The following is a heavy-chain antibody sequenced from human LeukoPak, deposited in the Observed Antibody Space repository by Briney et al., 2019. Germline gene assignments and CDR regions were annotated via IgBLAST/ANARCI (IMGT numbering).Heavy chain of an antibody. D-gene: IGHD1-1*01. V-gene: IGHV3-48*01. J-gene: IGHJ4*02. CDR1: GFPFIEYS. Sequence: GGSLRLSCTASGFPFIEYSMNWVRQAPGKGLEWISYIGIDSGNTKYADSVRGRFTISADKAKNSLYLQMNSLRVEDTAVYYCARDHNYAFDNWAREPWSPSPQ. CDR3: ARDHNYAFDN. CDR2: IGIDSGNT.